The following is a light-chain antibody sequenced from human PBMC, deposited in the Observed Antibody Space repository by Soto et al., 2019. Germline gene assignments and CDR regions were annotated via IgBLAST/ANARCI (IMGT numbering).Light chain of an antibody. J-gene: IGLJ2*01. Sequence: QSALTQPPSASGSPGQSVTISCTGTSSDVGGYNYVSWYQQHPGKAPKLMIYEVSKRPAGVPDRLSGSKSGNTASLTVSGLQAEDEADYYCSSYAGSNNVGFGGGAKLTVL. V-gene: IGLV2-8*01. CDR3: SSYAGSNNVG. CDR2: EVS. CDR1: SSDVGGYNY.